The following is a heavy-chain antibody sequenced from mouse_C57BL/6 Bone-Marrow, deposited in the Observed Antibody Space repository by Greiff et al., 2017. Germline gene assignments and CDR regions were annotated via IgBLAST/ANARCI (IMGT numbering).Heavy chain of an antibody. Sequence: EVKLVESGGGLVQPGGSMKLSCVASGFTFSNYWMNWVRQSPEQGLEWVAQIRLKSDNYATHYAESVKGRFTISRDDSKSSVYLQMNNLRAEDTGIYYCEYYGSTPDRGRGTTLTVSS. D-gene: IGHD1-1*01. V-gene: IGHV6-3*01. CDR2: IRLKSDNYAT. CDR3: EYYGSTPD. CDR1: GFTFSNYW. J-gene: IGHJ2*01.